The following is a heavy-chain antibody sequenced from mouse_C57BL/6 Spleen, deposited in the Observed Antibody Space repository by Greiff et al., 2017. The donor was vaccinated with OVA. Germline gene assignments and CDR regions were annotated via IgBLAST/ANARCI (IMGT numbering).Heavy chain of an antibody. CDR1: GYAFSSSW. Sequence: VQLQQSGPELVKPGASVKISCKASGYAFSSSWMNWVKQRPGKGLEWIGRIYPGDGDTNYNGKFKGKATLTVDKSSSTAYMQLSSLTSEDSAVYFCARSLYSNYHYAMDYWGQGTSVTVSS. D-gene: IGHD2-5*01. CDR2: IYPGDGDT. CDR3: ARSLYSNYHYAMDY. J-gene: IGHJ4*01. V-gene: IGHV1-82*01.